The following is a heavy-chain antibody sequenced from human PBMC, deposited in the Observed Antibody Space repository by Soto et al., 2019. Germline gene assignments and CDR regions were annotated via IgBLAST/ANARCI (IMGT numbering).Heavy chain of an antibody. J-gene: IGHJ6*02. Sequence: QVQLVQSGAEVKKPGSSVKVSCKASGGTSSSYAISWVRQAPGQGLEWMGGIIPIFGTANYAQKFQGRVTITADESTSTAYMELSSLRSEDTAVYYCARTRAAAGKRDYYYGMDVWGQGTTVTVSS. V-gene: IGHV1-69*01. CDR1: GGTSSSYA. CDR2: IIPIFGTA. D-gene: IGHD6-13*01. CDR3: ARTRAAAGKRDYYYGMDV.